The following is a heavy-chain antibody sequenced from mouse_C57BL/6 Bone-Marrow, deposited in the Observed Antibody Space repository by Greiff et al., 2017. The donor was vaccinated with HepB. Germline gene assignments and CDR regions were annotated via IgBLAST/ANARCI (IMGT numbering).Heavy chain of an antibody. D-gene: IGHD1-1*01. V-gene: IGHV1-59*01. Sequence: VQLQQPGAELVRPGPSVKLSCKASGYTFTSYWMHWVKQRPGQGLEWIGVIDPSDSYTNYNQKFKGKATLTVDTSSSTAYMQLSSLTSEDSAVYYCILLRGYWGQGTSVTVSS. CDR3: ILLRGY. J-gene: IGHJ4*01. CDR1: GYTFTSYW. CDR2: IDPSDSYT.